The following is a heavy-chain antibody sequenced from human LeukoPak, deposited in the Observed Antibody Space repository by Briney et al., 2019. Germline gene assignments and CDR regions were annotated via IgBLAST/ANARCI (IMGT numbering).Heavy chain of an antibody. CDR2: INPNSGGT. V-gene: IGHV1-2*02. CDR1: GYTFTGYY. CDR3: ASGSGTYSPDY. D-gene: IGHD3-10*01. J-gene: IGHJ4*02. Sequence: GASVKVSCKASGYTFTGYYIHWVRQAPGQGLEWMGWINPNSGGTKYARKFQGRVTMTRDTSISTAFMELSGLRSDDTAVYYCASGSGTYSPDYWGQGTLVTVSS.